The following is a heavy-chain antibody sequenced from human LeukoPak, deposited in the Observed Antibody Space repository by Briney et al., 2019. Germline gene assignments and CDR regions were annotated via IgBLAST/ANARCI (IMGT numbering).Heavy chain of an antibody. V-gene: IGHV3-7*04. Sequence: PGGSLRLSCAASGFTFSSFWMTWVRQAPGKGLEWVAHIKEDGSEQYYVDSMKGRFTISRDNARNSLYLQMNSLRAEDTAVYYCARGTIAAAGYYYFDYWGQGTQVTVSS. J-gene: IGHJ4*02. D-gene: IGHD6-13*01. CDR2: IKEDGSEQ. CDR1: GFTFSSFW. CDR3: ARGTIAAAGYYYFDY.